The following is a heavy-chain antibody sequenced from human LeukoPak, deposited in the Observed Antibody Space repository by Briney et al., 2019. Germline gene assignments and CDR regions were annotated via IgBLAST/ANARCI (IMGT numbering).Heavy chain of an antibody. V-gene: IGHV3-23*01. CDR1: GFTFSSYA. J-gene: IGHJ3*02. CDR3: ARSSHYDILTGYSEEDAFDI. D-gene: IGHD3-9*01. Sequence: HPGGALRLSCAAAGFTFSSYAMSWVRQAPGKGLEWVSLITGSGGSTFYADSVKGRFTISRDTSKNTLYLQMNSLRVEDTAVYYCARSSHYDILTGYSEEDAFDIWGQGTMVTVSS. CDR2: ITGSGGST.